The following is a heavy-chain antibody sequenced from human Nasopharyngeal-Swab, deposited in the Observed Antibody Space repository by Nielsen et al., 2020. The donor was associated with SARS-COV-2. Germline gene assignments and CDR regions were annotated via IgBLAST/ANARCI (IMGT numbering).Heavy chain of an antibody. J-gene: IGHJ4*02. CDR1: EFTLRNHW. CDR2: IDFDGSNT. V-gene: IGHV3-74*01. CDR3: GSAFEI. Sequence: GESLKISCTPSEFTLRNHWMHWVRLTPGKGLVWVSGIDFDGSNTFYADSVKGRFTISRDNGENTLSLQMNSLRDEDTGVYYCGSAFEIWGQGVLVTVSS. D-gene: IGHD3-9*01.